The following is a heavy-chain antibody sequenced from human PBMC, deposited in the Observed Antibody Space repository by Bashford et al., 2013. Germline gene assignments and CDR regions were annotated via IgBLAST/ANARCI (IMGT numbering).Heavy chain of an antibody. CDR3: AREAYYYDSSGYPLGY. J-gene: IGHJ4*02. CDR2: XNPNSGGT. V-gene: IGHV1-2*02. D-gene: IGHD3-22*01. Sequence: VASVKVSCKASGYTFTGYYMHWVRQAPGQGLEWMGWXNPNSGGTNYAQKFQGRVTMTRDTSISTAYMELSRLRSDDTAVYYCAREAYYYDSSGYPLGYWGQGTLVTVSS. CDR1: GYTFTGYY.